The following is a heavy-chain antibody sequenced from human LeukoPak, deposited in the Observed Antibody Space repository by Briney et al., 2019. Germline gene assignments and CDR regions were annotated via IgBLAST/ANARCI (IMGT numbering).Heavy chain of an antibody. CDR2: ISGSAGST. CDR3: ASIIRYYYDSSGFPSG. J-gene: IGHJ4*02. V-gene: IGHV3-23*01. D-gene: IGHD3-22*01. CDR1: GFTFSSYA. Sequence: PGGSLRLSCAASGFTFSSYAMNWVRQAPGKGLEWVSGISGSAGSTYYADSVKGRFTISRDNSKNTLYLQMNSLRAEDTAVYYCASIIRYYYDSSGFPSGWGQGTLVTVSS.